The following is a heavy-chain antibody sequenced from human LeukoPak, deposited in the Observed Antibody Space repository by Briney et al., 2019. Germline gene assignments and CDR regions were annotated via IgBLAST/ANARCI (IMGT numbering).Heavy chain of an antibody. J-gene: IGHJ4*02. CDR3: AGHGHHSVYDY. CDR1: GFTFSSYTMN. D-gene: IGHD5/OR15-5a*01. CDR2: FDSSASA. V-gene: IGHV4-39*01. Sequence: KPGQSRRLSCTASGFTFSSYTMNWVRQPPGKGLEWIGSFDSSASAHYNPSLKSRVSISEDTSKSQFSLKLSSVTAADTAVYYCAGHGHHSVYDYWGQGTLVTVSS.